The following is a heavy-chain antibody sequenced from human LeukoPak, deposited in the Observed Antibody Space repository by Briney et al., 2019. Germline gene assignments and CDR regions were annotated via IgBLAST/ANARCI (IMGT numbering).Heavy chain of an antibody. CDR1: GFTFTNFA. D-gene: IGHD4-17*01. V-gene: IGHV3-23*01. Sequence: HSGGSLRLSCVASGFTFTNFAMTWVRQPPGKGLEWVSSITGSSGTTYDADSVRGRFTISRDVSKNTLYLQMNGLRAEDTATYYCAKGTAVTPLYYFDYWGQGVLVTVSS. CDR2: ITGSSGTT. CDR3: AKGTAVTPLYYFDY. J-gene: IGHJ4*02.